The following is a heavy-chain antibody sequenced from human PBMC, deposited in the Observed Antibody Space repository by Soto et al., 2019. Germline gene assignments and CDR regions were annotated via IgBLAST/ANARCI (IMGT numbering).Heavy chain of an antibody. Sequence: QVQLVQSGAEVKKPGASVKVSCKASGYTFTGYYMHWVRQAPGQGLEWMGWINPNSGGTNYAQKFQGWVTMTRDTSISTAYMELSRLRSDDTAVYYCARGITTVTKYYYYYYMDVWGKGTTVTVSS. V-gene: IGHV1-2*04. CDR1: GYTFTGYY. J-gene: IGHJ6*03. CDR2: INPNSGGT. CDR3: ARGITTVTKYYYYYYMDV. D-gene: IGHD4-17*01.